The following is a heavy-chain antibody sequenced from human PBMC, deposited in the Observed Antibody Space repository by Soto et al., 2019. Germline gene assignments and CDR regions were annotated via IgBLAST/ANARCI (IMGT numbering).Heavy chain of an antibody. Sequence: GGSLRLSCAASGFTVSSNYMSWVRQAPGKGLEWVSVIYSGGSTYYADSVKGRFTISRDNSKNTLYLQMNSLRAEDTAVYYCARFSALDAFDIWGQGTMVTVSS. CDR1: GFTVSSNY. CDR3: ARFSALDAFDI. CDR2: IYSGGST. J-gene: IGHJ3*02. V-gene: IGHV3-66*01. D-gene: IGHD6-25*01.